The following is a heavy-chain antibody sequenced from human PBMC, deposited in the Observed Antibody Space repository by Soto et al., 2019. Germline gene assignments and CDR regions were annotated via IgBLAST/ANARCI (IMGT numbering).Heavy chain of an antibody. CDR3: ARPPSGTTTFFDS. D-gene: IGHD1-7*01. V-gene: IGHV5-51*03. J-gene: IGHJ4*02. CDR2: IYPSDSDT. Sequence: EAQLVQSGPEVKKSGESLKISCKGSGYSFTSNWIGWVRQMPGKGLEWMGIIYPSDSDTRYSPSFQGQVTISADKSISTAYLQWSSLKASDTAMYYCARPPSGTTTFFDSWGQGTLVTVSS. CDR1: GYSFTSNW.